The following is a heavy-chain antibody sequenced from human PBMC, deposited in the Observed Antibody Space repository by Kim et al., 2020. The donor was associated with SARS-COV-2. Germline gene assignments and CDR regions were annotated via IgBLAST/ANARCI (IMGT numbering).Heavy chain of an antibody. J-gene: IGHJ5*02. CDR1: GFTLRNYW. CDR3: TIDGNMGPFDP. V-gene: IGHV3-74*01. Sequence: GGSLRLSCAASGFTLRNYWMHWVRQGPGKGLVWVSRLHEDGRTIFYADSVKGRFPISRDDAKNTLYLQMNSLRAEDTAVYYCTIDGNMGPFDPWGQETL. D-gene: IGHD1-26*01. CDR2: LHEDGRTI.